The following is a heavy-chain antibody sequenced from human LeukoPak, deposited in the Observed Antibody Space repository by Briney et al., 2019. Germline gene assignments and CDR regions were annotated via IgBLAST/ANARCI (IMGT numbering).Heavy chain of an antibody. D-gene: IGHD2-21*02. CDR2: MNPISGNT. V-gene: IGHV1-8*01. CDR3: ATAVRYQLLLQD. CDR1: AYTFSTYD. Sequence: GASVRVSCKASAYTFSTYDITWVRQAPGQGPEWMGWMNPISGNTGYAQQFKGRVSMTSNASVNSAYMELSSLRFEDTAVYFCATAVRYQLLLQDWGQGTLITVSS. J-gene: IGHJ4*02.